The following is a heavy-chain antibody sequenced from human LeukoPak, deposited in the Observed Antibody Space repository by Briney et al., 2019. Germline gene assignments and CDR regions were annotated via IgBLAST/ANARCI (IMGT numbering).Heavy chain of an antibody. D-gene: IGHD6-19*01. V-gene: IGHV5-51*01. CDR2: IYPGDSDT. CDR1: GYSFTSYW. J-gene: IGHJ3*02. Sequence: PGESLKISCKGSGYSFTSYWIGWVRQMPGKGLEWMGIIYPGDSDTRYSPSFQGQVTISADKSISTAYLQWSSLRAEDTAVYYRAREGIAVNDTFDIWGQGTMVTVSS. CDR3: AREGIAVNDTFDI.